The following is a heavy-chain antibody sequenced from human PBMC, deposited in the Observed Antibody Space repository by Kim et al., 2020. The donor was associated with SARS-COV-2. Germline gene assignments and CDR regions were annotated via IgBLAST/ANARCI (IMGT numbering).Heavy chain of an antibody. D-gene: IGHD6-13*01. Sequence: SETLSLTCAVYGGSFSGYYWSWIRQPPGKGLEWIGEINHSGSTNYNPSLKSRVTISVDTSKNQFSLKLSSVTAADTAVYYCAREEAAAGIGWFDPWGQGTLVTVSS. J-gene: IGHJ5*02. CDR2: INHSGST. CDR3: AREEAAAGIGWFDP. CDR1: GGSFSGYY. V-gene: IGHV4-34*01.